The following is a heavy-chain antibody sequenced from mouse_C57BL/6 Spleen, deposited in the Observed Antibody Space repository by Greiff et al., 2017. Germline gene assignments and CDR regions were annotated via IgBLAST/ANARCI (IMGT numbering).Heavy chain of an antibody. D-gene: IGHD2-2*01. CDR1: GFSFNTYA. J-gene: IGHJ3*01. Sequence: EVKLMESGGGLVQPKGSLKLSCAASGFSFNTYAMNWVRQAPGKGLEWVARIRSKSNNYATYYADSVKDRFTISRDDSESMLYLQMNNLKTEDTAMYYCVGYYGYAFAYWGQGTLVTVSA. CDR2: IRSKSNNYAT. CDR3: VGYYGYAFAY. V-gene: IGHV10-1*01.